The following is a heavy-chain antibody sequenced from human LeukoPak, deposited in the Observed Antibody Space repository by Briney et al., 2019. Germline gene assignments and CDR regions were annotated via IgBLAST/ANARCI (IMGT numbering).Heavy chain of an antibody. J-gene: IGHJ4*02. CDR2: INWNGGST. D-gene: IGHD2-2*01. CDR1: GFTFDDFA. CDR3: AREVDCNSTSCYYYFDY. Sequence: RSGGSLRLSCAASGFTFDDFAMAWVRQIPGKGLEWVSDINWNGGSTGYADSVKGRFTISGDNAKNSLSLQMNSLRGEDTALYYCAREVDCNSTSCYYYFDYWGQGTLVTVSS. V-gene: IGHV3-20*04.